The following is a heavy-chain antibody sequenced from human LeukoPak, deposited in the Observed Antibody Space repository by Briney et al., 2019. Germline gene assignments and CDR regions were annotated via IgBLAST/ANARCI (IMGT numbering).Heavy chain of an antibody. J-gene: IGHJ4*02. V-gene: IGHV4-59*01. CDR3: ARAYGDYPAVLDY. CDR1: GGFISSYY. CDR2: IYYSGST. D-gene: IGHD4-17*01. Sequence: SETLSLTCTVSGGFISSYYWSWLRQPPGRGLEWLGYIYYSGSTNYNPSLKSRVTISVDTSKNKFSLKLSSVTAADTAVYYCARAYGDYPAVLDYWGQGTLVTVSS.